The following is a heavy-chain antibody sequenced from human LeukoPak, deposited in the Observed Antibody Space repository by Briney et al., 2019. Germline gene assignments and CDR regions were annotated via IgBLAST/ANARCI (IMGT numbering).Heavy chain of an antibody. J-gene: IGHJ4*02. D-gene: IGHD2-15*01. CDR3: ARRYCSGGTCYGDY. CDR1: GGSLSSYY. Sequence: SETLSLTCTVSGGSLSSYYWSWIRQPPGKGLEWVGDIYYSGSTNYNPSLKSQVTISVDPSSNQFSLKLSSVTAADTAVYYCARRYCSGGTCYGDYWGQGTLVTVSS. V-gene: IGHV4-59*08. CDR2: IYYSGST.